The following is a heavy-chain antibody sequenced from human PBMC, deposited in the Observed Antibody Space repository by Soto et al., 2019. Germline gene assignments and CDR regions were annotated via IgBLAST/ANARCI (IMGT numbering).Heavy chain of an antibody. V-gene: IGHV4-59*01. D-gene: IGHD3-10*01. J-gene: IGHJ5*02. CDR2: IYYSGST. Sequence: SETLSLTCTVSGGSISSYYWSWIRQPPGKGLEWIGYIYYSGSTNYNPSLKSRVTISVDTSKNQFSLKLSSVTAADTAVYYCARVPEDVMVRGVLFFDPWGQGTLVTVSS. CDR3: ARVPEDVMVRGVLFFDP. CDR1: GGSISSYY.